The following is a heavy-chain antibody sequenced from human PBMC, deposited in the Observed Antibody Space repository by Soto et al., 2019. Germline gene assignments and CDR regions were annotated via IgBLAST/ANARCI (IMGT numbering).Heavy chain of an antibody. D-gene: IGHD3-22*01. CDR1: GGSISSYY. CDR2: IYTSGST. CDR3: ARDGAYYDGSRSLYYYGMDV. V-gene: IGHV4-4*07. Sequence: QVQLQESGPGLVKPSETLSLTCTVSGGSISSYYWSWIRQPAGKGLEWIGRIYTSGSTNYNPSLKSRVTMSVDTSKNQFSLKLSSVTAADTAVYYCARDGAYYDGSRSLYYYGMDVWGQGTTVTVSS. J-gene: IGHJ6*02.